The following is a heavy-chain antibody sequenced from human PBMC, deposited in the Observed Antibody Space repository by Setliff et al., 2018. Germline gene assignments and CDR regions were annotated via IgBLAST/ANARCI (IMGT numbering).Heavy chain of an antibody. D-gene: IGHD3-3*01. Sequence: PSETLSLTCAVSGGSISSGGYSWSWIRQPPGKGLEWIGSIYYSGNTNYNPSLKSRVTISIDTSKNQFSLKLSSVTAADTAVYHCARGKTFFGAFIRAFDIWGQGRMVTVSS. CDR1: GGSISSGGYS. CDR2: IYYSGNT. J-gene: IGHJ3*02. CDR3: ARGKTFFGAFIRAFDI. V-gene: IGHV4-61*08.